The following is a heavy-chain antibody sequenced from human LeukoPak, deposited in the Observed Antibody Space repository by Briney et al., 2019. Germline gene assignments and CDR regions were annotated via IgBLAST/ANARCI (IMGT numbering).Heavy chain of an antibody. J-gene: IGHJ4*02. V-gene: IGHV4-4*07. Sequence: SETLSLTCTVSVGSISGYYWSWIRQPAGKGLEWIGRIYTSGSTSYNPSLKSRVTMLIDTSKNELSLTLTSVTVADTAVYYRARGKYCTSTSCSYYFDYWGKGTLVTVSS. CDR1: VGSISGYY. CDR3: ARGKYCTSTSCSYYFDY. CDR2: IYTSGST. D-gene: IGHD2-2*01.